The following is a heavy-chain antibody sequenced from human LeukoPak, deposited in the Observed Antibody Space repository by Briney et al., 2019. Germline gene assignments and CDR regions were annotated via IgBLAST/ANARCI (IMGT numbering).Heavy chain of an antibody. D-gene: IGHD6-19*01. CDR2: IYRDSTT. Sequence: GGSLRLSCAVSGFTVSSDYMSWVRQAPGKGQEWVSVIYRDSTTYYTDSVKGRFTISRDNSKNTLYRQMNSLRPEDTAVYYCAREPGAGGFQHWGQGTLVTVS. CDR1: GFTVSSDY. J-gene: IGHJ1*01. CDR3: AREPGAGGFQH. V-gene: IGHV3-66*02.